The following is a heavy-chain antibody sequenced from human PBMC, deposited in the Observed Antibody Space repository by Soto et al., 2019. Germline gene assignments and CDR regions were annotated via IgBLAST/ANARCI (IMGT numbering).Heavy chain of an antibody. D-gene: IGHD5-18*01. V-gene: IGHV1-18*01. J-gene: IGHJ3*02. CDR1: GYAFTIYG. CDR2: ISAYNGNT. Sequence: SVKVSCTASGYAFTIYGISWVRQAPGQGLEWMGWISAYNGNTNYAQKLQGRVTMTTDTSTSTAYMELRSLRSDDTAVYYCARKGYSYGYGYAFDIWGQGTMVTVSS. CDR3: ARKGYSYGYGYAFDI.